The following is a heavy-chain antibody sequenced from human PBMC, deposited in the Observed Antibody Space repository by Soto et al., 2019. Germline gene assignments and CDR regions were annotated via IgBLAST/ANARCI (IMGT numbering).Heavy chain of an antibody. V-gene: IGHV3-74*01. CDR2: INPDGSNT. CDR3: ARADGWFDP. CDR1: GFTFTTYW. Sequence: PGGSLRLSCAVSGFTFTTYWMHWVRQAPGEGLVWISRINPDGSNTAYADSVKGRFTISRDNAKNSLYLQMNSLRADDTAVYYCARADGWFDPWGQGTLVTVSS. J-gene: IGHJ5*02.